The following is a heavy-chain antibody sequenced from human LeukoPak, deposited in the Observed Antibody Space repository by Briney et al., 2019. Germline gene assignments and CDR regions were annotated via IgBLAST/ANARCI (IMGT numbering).Heavy chain of an antibody. D-gene: IGHD3-3*02. CDR1: GFTFDGYD. Sequence: GGSLRPSCAASGFTFDGYDMSWVRHAPGKGLEWVSGLNWNGGRTGYADSVKGRFTISRDNAKNSLYLQMNSLRAEDTALYHCARVSGDSFDYWGQGTLVTVSS. CDR2: LNWNGGRT. CDR3: ARVSGDSFDY. J-gene: IGHJ4*02. V-gene: IGHV3-20*01.